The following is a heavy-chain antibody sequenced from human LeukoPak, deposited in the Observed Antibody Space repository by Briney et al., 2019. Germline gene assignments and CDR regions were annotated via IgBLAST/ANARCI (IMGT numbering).Heavy chain of an antibody. CDR1: GFSFSSYW. CDR3: ARVQRFHSDY. V-gene: IGHV3-7*01. D-gene: IGHD6-25*01. Sequence: GGSLRLSCAASGFSFSSYWMSWVRQAPGKGLEWVANINQDGSEKYYVDSVKGRFTISRDNAKNSLHLQMNSLRAEDTAVYYCARVQRFHSDYWGQVTLVTVSS. CDR2: INQDGSEK. J-gene: IGHJ4*02.